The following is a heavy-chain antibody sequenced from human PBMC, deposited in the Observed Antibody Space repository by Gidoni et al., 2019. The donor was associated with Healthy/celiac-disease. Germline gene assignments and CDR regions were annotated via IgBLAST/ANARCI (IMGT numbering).Heavy chain of an antibody. CDR1: GGSISSSSYY. D-gene: IGHD1-26*01. CDR3: ALRGEYFQH. CDR2: IYYSGST. J-gene: IGHJ1*01. V-gene: IGHV4-39*01. Sequence: HRQLQESGPGLVQPSEPLSLTCPVSGGSISSSSYYSGWIRQPPGKGLEWIGRIYYSGSTYYNPSLKSRVTISVDTSKNQFSLKLSSVTAADTAVYYCALRGEYFQHWGQGTLVTVSS.